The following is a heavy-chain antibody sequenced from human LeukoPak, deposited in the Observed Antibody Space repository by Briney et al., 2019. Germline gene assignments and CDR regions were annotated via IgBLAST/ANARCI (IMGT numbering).Heavy chain of an antibody. D-gene: IGHD6-19*01. V-gene: IGHV1-18*01. CDR3: ARGVEQWLVRPLGY. CDR2: ISPYNGNT. CDR1: GYTFTNYG. Sequence: ASVKVSCKASGYTFTNYGISWVRQAPGQGLEWVGWISPYNGNTNYAQKLQGRVTMTTDTSTTTPYMDLRSLRSDDTAVYYCARGVEQWLVRPLGYWGQGTLVTVSS. J-gene: IGHJ4*02.